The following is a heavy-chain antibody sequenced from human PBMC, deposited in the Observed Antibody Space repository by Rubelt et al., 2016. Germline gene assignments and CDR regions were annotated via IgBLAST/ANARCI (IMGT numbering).Heavy chain of an antibody. Sequence: TFDSSAMHWVRQAPGKGLEWVAIVSYDGANEYYRDSVKGRFTISRDNSKNTLYLQMNSLRAEDTALYYCAKDMGFHYGSGVDYWGQGTLVTVSS. CDR2: VSYDGANE. J-gene: IGHJ4*02. D-gene: IGHD3-10*01. CDR3: AKDMGFHYGSGVDY. V-gene: IGHV3-30*18. CDR1: TFDSSA.